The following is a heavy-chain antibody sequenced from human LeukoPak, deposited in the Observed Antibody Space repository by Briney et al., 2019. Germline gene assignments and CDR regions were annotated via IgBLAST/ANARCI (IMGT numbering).Heavy chain of an antibody. J-gene: IGHJ6*02. CDR1: GFTFSSYT. Sequence: GGSLRLSCSASGFTFSSYTMNWVRRAPGKGLEWVSSIDPSSTYIYYADSVKGRFTISRDNAKNSLYLQMSSLRAEDAAVYYCAREGGYQYYYAMDVWGQGTTVTVSS. CDR3: AREGGYQYYYAMDV. D-gene: IGHD3-16*01. V-gene: IGHV3-21*01. CDR2: IDPSSTYI.